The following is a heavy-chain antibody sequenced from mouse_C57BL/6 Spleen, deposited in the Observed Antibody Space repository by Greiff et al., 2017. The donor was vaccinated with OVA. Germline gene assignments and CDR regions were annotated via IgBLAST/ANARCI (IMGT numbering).Heavy chain of an antibody. V-gene: IGHV1-55*01. CDR2: IYPGSGST. J-gene: IGHJ1*03. Sequence: QVQLQQPGAELVKPGASVKMSCKASGYTFTSYWITWVKQRPGHGLAWIGDIYPGSGSTNYNEKFKSKATLTVDTSSSTAYMQLSSLTSEDSAVYDCARRATTVGAYWDFDVGGTGTTVTVSS. D-gene: IGHD1-1*01. CDR1: GYTFTSYW. CDR3: ARRATTVGAYWDFDV.